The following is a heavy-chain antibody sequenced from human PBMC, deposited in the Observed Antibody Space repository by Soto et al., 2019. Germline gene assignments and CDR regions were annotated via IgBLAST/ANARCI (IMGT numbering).Heavy chain of an antibody. CDR3: ARGAQYYYGSGSYPNWGFDY. J-gene: IGHJ4*02. CDR2: IYSGGST. Sequence: GGSLRLSCAASGFTVSSNYMSWVRQAPGKGLEWVSVIYSGGSTYYADSVKGRFTISRDNSKNTLYLQMNSLRAEDTAVYYCARGAQYYYGSGSYPNWGFDYWGQGTLVTVSS. V-gene: IGHV3-66*01. CDR1: GFTVSSNY. D-gene: IGHD3-10*01.